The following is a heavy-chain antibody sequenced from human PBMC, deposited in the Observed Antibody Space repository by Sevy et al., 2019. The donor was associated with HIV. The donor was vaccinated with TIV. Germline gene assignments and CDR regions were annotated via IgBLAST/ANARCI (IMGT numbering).Heavy chain of an antibody. V-gene: IGHV3-21*06. CDR3: ARGDYYGSLYYFDY. CDR2: ISSASSYI. Sequence: GGSLRLSCAASGFTFNYHFMNWVRQLPGKGLEWVSYISSASSYINYSDSVKGRFTISRDNAKNLVFLEMNNLRPGDTAVYFCARGDYYGSLYYFDYWGQGTLVTVSS. J-gene: IGHJ4*02. CDR1: GFTFNYHF. D-gene: IGHD3-10*01.